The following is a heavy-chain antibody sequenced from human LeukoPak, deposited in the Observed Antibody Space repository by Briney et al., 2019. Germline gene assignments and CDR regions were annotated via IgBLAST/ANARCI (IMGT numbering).Heavy chain of an antibody. D-gene: IGHD3-16*02. CDR1: GYTLTELS. CDR3: ATGLSWYEYFDY. J-gene: IGHJ4*02. Sequence: ASVKVSCKVSGYTLTELSMHWVRQAPGKGLEWMGGFDPEDGETIYAQKFQGRDTMTEDTSTDTAYMELSSLRSEDTAVYYCATGLSWYEYFDYWGQGTLVTVSS. CDR2: FDPEDGET. V-gene: IGHV1-24*01.